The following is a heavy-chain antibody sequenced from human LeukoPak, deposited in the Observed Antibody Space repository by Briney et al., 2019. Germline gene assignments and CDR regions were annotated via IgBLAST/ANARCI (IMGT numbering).Heavy chain of an antibody. D-gene: IGHD6-19*01. CDR2: INPSGGST. J-gene: IGHJ1*01. CDR1: GYTFTSYY. CDR3: ATDQGGAVAGSAEYFQH. Sequence: GASVKVSCKASGYTFTSYYMHWVRQAPGQGLEWMGIINPSGGSTSYAQKFQGRVTMTEDTSTDTAYMELSSLRSEDTAVYYCATDQGGAVAGSAEYFQHWGQGTLVTVSS. V-gene: IGHV1-46*01.